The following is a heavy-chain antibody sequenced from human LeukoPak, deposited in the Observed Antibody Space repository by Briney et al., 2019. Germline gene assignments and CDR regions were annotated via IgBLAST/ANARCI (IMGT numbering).Heavy chain of an antibody. Sequence: GGTLRLSCAASGFTLSSYAMSGVRQAPGKGLEWVSAISGSGGNTYYADSVKGRFTISRDNSKNTLYLQMNSLRAEDTAVYYCAKVEPLASPYAFDIWGQGTMVTVSS. CDR2: ISGSGGNT. CDR3: AKVEPLASPYAFDI. D-gene: IGHD1-26*01. J-gene: IGHJ3*02. CDR1: GFTLSSYA. V-gene: IGHV3-23*01.